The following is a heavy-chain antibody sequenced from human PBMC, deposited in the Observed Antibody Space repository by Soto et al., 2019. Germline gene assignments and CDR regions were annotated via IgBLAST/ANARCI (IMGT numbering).Heavy chain of an antibody. CDR3: ERGDIAVAGSSDY. Sequence: EVHLVESGGRMVRPGESLRLSCAASGFNFEEYGMTWVRQAPGKGLEWVAGSNWDGDDTGYADSVQGRFTISRDNAKKLLYLQVNSLRVEDTALYSGERGDIAVAGSSDYWGQGTLVTVSS. CDR2: SNWDGDDT. D-gene: IGHD6-19*01. J-gene: IGHJ4*02. V-gene: IGHV3-20*04. CDR1: GFNFEEYG.